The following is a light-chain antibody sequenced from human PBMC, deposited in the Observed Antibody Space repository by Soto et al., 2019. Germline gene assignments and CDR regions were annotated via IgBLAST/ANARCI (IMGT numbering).Light chain of an antibody. CDR2: AAS. V-gene: IGKV1-5*01. CDR3: QQYHTDWT. Sequence: DLQMTQSPSPLSASVGDTVTITCRASESIDNWLAWYQQKPGKAPKLLIFAASTLVRGVPSRFSGSGSGTEFTLTISSLQADDYAIFYCQQYHTDWTFGQGTKVDIK. J-gene: IGKJ1*01. CDR1: ESIDNW.